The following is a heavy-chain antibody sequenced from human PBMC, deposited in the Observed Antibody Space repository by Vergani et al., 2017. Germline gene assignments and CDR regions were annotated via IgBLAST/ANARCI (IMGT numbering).Heavy chain of an antibody. J-gene: IGHJ4*02. D-gene: IGHD2-2*02. Sequence: HVQLVQSGAEVKKPRSSVKVSCKASGGTSSSSTISWVRQAPGQGLEWMGRIIPILGIANYAQKFQGRVTITADKSTSTAYMELSSLRSEDTAVYYCAREGVCSSTSCYTNLYYFDYWGQGTLVTVSS. CDR1: GGTSSSST. CDR3: AREGVCSSTSCYTNLYYFDY. V-gene: IGHV1-69*08. CDR2: IIPILGIA.